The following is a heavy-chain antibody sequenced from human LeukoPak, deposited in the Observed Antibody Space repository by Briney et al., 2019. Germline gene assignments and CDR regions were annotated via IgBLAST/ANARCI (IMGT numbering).Heavy chain of an antibody. CDR1: GYTFTGYY. D-gene: IGHD2-21*01. J-gene: IGHJ5*02. V-gene: IGHV1-2*02. CDR2: INPNSGGT. CDR3: ARGPIVVVIAHNWFDP. Sequence: ASVKVSCKASGYTFTGYYMHWVRQAPGQGLEWMGWINPNSGGTNYAQKFQGRVAMTRDTSISTAYMELSRLRSDDTAVYYCARGPIVVVIAHNWFDPWGQGTLVTVSS.